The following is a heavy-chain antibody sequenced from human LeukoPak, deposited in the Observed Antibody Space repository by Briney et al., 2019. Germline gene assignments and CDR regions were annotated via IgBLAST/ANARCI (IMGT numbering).Heavy chain of an antibody. J-gene: IGHJ4*02. CDR2: IYWNDDK. Sequence: ASGPTLLNPTPTLTLTCTFSGFSLSTNGVGVGWIRQPPDNGLEWLALIYWNDDKGYVSSLKSRLTITKDTSKNQVVLTMTNMDPVDTATYYCARRYGGKYIDYWGQGTLVTVSS. CDR1: GFSLSTNGVG. V-gene: IGHV2-5*01. CDR3: ARRYGGKYIDY. D-gene: IGHD4-23*01.